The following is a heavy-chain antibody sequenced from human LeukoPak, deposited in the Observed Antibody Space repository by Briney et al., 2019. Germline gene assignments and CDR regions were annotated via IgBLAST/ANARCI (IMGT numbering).Heavy chain of an antibody. D-gene: IGHD4-17*01. J-gene: IGHJ4*02. Sequence: GGSLRLSCAASGFTFSSYSMNWVRHAPGKGLEWVSSISSSSSYIYYADSVKGRFTISRDNAKNSLYLQMNSLRVEDTAVYYCAREVGTTVTTLIDYWGQGTLVTVSS. V-gene: IGHV3-21*01. CDR1: GFTFSSYS. CDR2: ISSSSSYI. CDR3: AREVGTTVTTLIDY.